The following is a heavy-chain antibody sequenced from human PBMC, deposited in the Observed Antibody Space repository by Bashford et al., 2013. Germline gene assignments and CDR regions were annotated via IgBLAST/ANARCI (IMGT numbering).Heavy chain of an antibody. J-gene: IGHJ4*02. CDR1: GYTFSDYG. CDR2: ISVSNGKT. V-gene: IGHV1-18*01. CDR3: ARGGLNYYDISGYYSSFDF. D-gene: IGHD3-22*01. Sequence: ASVKVSCRASGYTFSDYGVSWMRQAPGQGLEWMGWISVSNGKTNYAQKLQGRVTLTTDTSTATAYMELRSLTSDDTAVYYCARGGLNYYDISGYYSSFDFWGQGTLVTVS.